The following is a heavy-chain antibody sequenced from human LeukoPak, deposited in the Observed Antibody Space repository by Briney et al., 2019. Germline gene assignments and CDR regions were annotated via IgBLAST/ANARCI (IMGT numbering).Heavy chain of an antibody. D-gene: IGHD2-21*02. Sequence: GSSVKVSCKASGGTFSSYAISWVRQAPGQGLEWMGRIIPILGIANYAQKFQGRVTITADKSTSTAYMELSSLRSEDTAVYYCARSRGVVTAIGTYYFDYWGQGTLVTVSS. CDR2: IIPILGIA. CDR3: ARSRGVVTAIGTYYFDY. J-gene: IGHJ4*02. CDR1: GGTFSSYA. V-gene: IGHV1-69*04.